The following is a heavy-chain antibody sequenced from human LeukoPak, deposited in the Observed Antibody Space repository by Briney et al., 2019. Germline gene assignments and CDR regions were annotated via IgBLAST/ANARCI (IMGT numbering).Heavy chain of an antibody. CDR3: ARGRRVYSGDGKGSGYFDY. J-gene: IGHJ4*02. CDR2: INSDGRST. V-gene: IGHV3-74*01. CDR1: GFTFSNYW. Sequence: QPGGSLRLSCSVSGFTFSNYWMHSVRQAPGKGLVLVSRINSDGRSTSYAASVKGRYTISSDNAKNTLYLQMNSLRAEDTAVYYCARGRRVYSGDGKGSGYFDYWGQGTLVTVSS. D-gene: IGHD1-26*01.